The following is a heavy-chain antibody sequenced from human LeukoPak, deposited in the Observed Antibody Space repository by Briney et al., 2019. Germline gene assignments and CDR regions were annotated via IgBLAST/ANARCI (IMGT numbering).Heavy chain of an antibody. J-gene: IGHJ4*02. CDR1: GFTFSSCA. D-gene: IGHD4-17*01. CDR2: ITNGGTT. V-gene: IGHV3-23*01. CDR3: TKDLSALQWAGDETTVTEGY. Sequence: PGGSLRLSCTASGFTFSSCAMNWVRQAPGKGLDWVSVITNGGTTYYADSVKGRFTISRDNSKSTLFLQMNSLRAEDTAIYYCTKDLSALQWAGDETTVTEGYWGQGTLVTVFS.